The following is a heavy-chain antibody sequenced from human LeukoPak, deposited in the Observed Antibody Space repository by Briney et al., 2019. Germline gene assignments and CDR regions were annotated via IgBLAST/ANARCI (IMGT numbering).Heavy chain of an antibody. V-gene: IGHV4-61*02. CDR3: ARITFVVEGYGMDV. CDR2: IFTSGNT. J-gene: IGHJ6*02. D-gene: IGHD2-21*01. Sequence: SQTLSLTCTVSGADISSGRYYWSWIRQPAGKGLEWIGRIFTSGNTDYNPSLKSRVFISIETSKNRFSLTLNSVTAADTAVYYCARITFVVEGYGMDVWGQGTTVTVSS. CDR1: GADISSGRYY.